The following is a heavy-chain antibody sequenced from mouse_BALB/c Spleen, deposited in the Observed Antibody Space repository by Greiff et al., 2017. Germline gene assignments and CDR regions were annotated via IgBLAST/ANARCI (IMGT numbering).Heavy chain of an antibody. V-gene: IGHV1-18*01. D-gene: IGHD2-4*01. CDR2: INPYNGGT. Sequence: VQLKESGPELVKPGASMKISCKASGYSFTGYTMNWVKQSHGKNLEWIGLINPYNGGTSYNQKFKGKATLTVDKSSSTAYMELLSLTSEDSAVYYCARGDYDEGRYFDVWGAGTTVTVSS. CDR1: GYSFTGYT. CDR3: ARGDYDEGRYFDV. J-gene: IGHJ1*01.